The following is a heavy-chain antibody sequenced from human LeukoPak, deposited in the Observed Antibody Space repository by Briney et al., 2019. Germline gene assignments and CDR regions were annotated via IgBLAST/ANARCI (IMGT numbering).Heavy chain of an antibody. CDR3: ARDPYSGSYWNYYYYYMDV. CDR2: ISGSGDST. J-gene: IGHJ6*03. CDR1: GFTLRSYV. Sequence: GGSLRLSCVASGFTLRSYVMNWVRQTPGKGLEWVSSISGSGDSTFYADSVKGRFTISRDNARNSLYLQMNSLRAEDTAVYYCARDPYSGSYWNYYYYYMDVWGKGTTVTISS. V-gene: IGHV3-23*01. D-gene: IGHD1-26*01.